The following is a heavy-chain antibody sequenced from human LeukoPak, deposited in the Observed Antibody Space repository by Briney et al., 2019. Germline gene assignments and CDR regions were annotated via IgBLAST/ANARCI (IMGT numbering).Heavy chain of an antibody. CDR2: ISSDGSNK. J-gene: IGHJ3*02. V-gene: IGHV3-30*03. Sequence: GGSLRLSCAASGFTFSSYGMHWVRQAPGKGLEWVAVISSDGSNKYYADSVKGRFTISRDNSKNTLYLQMNSLRAEDTAVYYCAGSITMIVVVITTGAFDIWGQGTMVTGSS. CDR1: GFTFSSYG. CDR3: AGSITMIVVVITTGAFDI. D-gene: IGHD3-22*01.